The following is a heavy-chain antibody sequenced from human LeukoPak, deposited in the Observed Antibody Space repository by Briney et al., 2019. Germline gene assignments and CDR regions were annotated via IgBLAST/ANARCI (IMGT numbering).Heavy chain of an antibody. J-gene: IGHJ4*02. CDR2: IKEDGSEI. D-gene: IGHD4-23*01. CDR1: AFTSSNYW. Sequence: EGSLRLSCAASAFTSSNYWMSWVRQAPGKGLEWVANIKEDGSEINYVDSVKGRFTISRDNAKNSLYLQMNSLRVDDTAVYYCARDRGYSTFDYWGQGTLVTVSS. CDR3: ARDRGYSTFDY. V-gene: IGHV3-7*01.